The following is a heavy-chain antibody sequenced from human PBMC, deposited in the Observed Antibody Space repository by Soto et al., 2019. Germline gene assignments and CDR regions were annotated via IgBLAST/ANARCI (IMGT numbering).Heavy chain of an antibody. D-gene: IGHD6-13*01. V-gene: IGHV3-53*01. CDR2: IYSGGST. Sequence: GGSLRLSCAASGFAVSSNYMSWVRQAPGKGLEWVSVIYSGGSTYYADSVKGRFTISRDNSKNTLYLQMNSLRAEDTAVYYCARDRLGAISQDSSSWYYYGMDVWGQGTTVTVS. CDR3: ARDRLGAISQDSSSWYYYGMDV. J-gene: IGHJ6*02. CDR1: GFAVSSNY.